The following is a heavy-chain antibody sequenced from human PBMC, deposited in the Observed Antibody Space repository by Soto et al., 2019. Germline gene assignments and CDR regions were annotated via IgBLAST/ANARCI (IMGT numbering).Heavy chain of an antibody. V-gene: IGHV1-18*01. CDR3: ARLYDILTRYDRFAL. J-gene: IGHJ5*02. D-gene: IGHD3-9*01. CDR2: ISAYNGNT. CDR1: GYTFTTYG. Sequence: ASVKVSCKASGYTFTTYGISWVRHAPGQGLEWMGWISAYNGNTNYAQKLQGRVTMTTDTSTSTAYMELRSLRSDDTAVYYCARLYDILTRYDRFALSGKGTLVIVAS.